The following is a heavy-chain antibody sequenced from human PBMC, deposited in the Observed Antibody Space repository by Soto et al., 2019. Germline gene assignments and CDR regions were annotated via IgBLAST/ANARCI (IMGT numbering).Heavy chain of an antibody. J-gene: IGHJ6*02. V-gene: IGHV1-69*06. CDR1: GGTFSSYA. CDR3: ARDRAGGYWEQPYYYGMDV. CDR2: IIPIFGTA. Sequence: QVQLVQSGAEVQKPGSSVKVSCKASGGTFSSYAISWVRQAPGQGLEWMGGIIPIFGTANYAQKFQGRVTITADKSTSTAYMELSSLRSEDTAVYYCARDRAGGYWEQPYYYGMDVWGQGTTVTVSS. D-gene: IGHD1-26*01.